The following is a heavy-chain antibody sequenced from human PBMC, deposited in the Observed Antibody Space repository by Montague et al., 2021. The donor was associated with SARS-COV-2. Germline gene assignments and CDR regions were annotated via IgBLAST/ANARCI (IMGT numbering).Heavy chain of an antibody. CDR1: RGSLHIFS. CDR2: IDHSGNT. Sequence: SETLSLTCAVYRGSLHIFSWGWIRQSPGKGLEWIGEIDHSGNTNYNPSLKSRVTISVDTSKNQFPLNLTSVTAADTAMYYCARGSRVVGITPGFRYWGQGTQVAVSS. CDR3: ARGSRVVGITPGFRY. J-gene: IGHJ4*02. V-gene: IGHV4-34*01. D-gene: IGHD2-21*01.